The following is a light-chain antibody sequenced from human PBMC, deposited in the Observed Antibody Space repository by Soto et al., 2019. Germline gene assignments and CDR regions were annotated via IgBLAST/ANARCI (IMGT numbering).Light chain of an antibody. CDR1: TRDIAGYNY. CDR2: QVT. CDR3: TSFSSSTSVYV. Sequence: QSALTQPSSLSGSLGQSITISCTGTTRDIAGYNYISWYQQLPGKAPKLMIYQVTIRPSGISNRFSGSKSGNTASLTISGLQAEDEADYYCTSFSSSTSVYVFRTGTKVNVL. J-gene: IGLJ1*01. V-gene: IGLV2-14*01.